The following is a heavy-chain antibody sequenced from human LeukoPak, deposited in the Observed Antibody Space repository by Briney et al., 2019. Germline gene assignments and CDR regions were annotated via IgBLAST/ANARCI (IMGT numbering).Heavy chain of an antibody. Sequence: GGSLRLSCAASGFTFSSYWMHWVRQAPGKGLVWVSRINSDGSSTSYADSVKGRFTISRDNAKNTLYLQMNSLRAEDTAVYYCAREGVKSSSWYHFGFDYWGQGTLVTVSP. V-gene: IGHV3-74*01. CDR3: AREGVKSSSWYHFGFDY. CDR1: GFTFSSYW. J-gene: IGHJ4*02. D-gene: IGHD6-13*01. CDR2: INSDGSST.